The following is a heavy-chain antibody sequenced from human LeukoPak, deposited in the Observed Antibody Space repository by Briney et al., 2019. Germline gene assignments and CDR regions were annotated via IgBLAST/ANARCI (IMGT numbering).Heavy chain of an antibody. V-gene: IGHV3-33*01. J-gene: IGHJ4*02. Sequence: TGGSLRLSCEASGMTFSSYGMHWVRQAPGKGLEWVAAIWSDGNKKFYADSVKGRLTISRDNSKNTVSLQMNSLRAEDTAIYYCARAHSSGLDHWGQGTLVTVSS. CDR2: IWSDGNKK. D-gene: IGHD2-8*02. CDR3: ARAHSSGLDH. CDR1: GMTFSSYG.